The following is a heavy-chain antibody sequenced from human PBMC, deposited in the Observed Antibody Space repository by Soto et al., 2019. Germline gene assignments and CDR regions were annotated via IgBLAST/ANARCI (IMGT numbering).Heavy chain of an antibody. V-gene: IGHV4-31*03. Sequence: QVQLQESGPGLVKPSQTLSLTCTVSGGSISSGGYYWSWIRQHPGKGLEWIGYIYYSGSTYYNPSLKSRVTISVDTSKNQFSLKLSSVTAADTAVYYCARDRAELRFLEWLGQGLNWFDPWGQGTLVTVSS. CDR3: ARDRAELRFLEWLGQGLNWFDP. D-gene: IGHD3-3*01. J-gene: IGHJ5*02. CDR1: GGSISSGGYY. CDR2: IYYSGST.